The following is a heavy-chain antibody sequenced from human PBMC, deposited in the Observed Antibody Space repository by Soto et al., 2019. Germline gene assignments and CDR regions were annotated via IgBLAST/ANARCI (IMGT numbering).Heavy chain of an antibody. CDR3: ARVGYYDSSGYYLRIDDAFDI. Sequence: VASVKVSCKASGYTFTSYGISWVRQAPGQGLEWMGWISAYNGNTNYAQKLQGRVTMTTDTSTSTAYMELRSLRSDDTAVYYCARVGYYDSSGYYLRIDDAFDIWGQGTMVTVSS. V-gene: IGHV1-18*01. CDR1: GYTFTSYG. D-gene: IGHD3-22*01. J-gene: IGHJ3*02. CDR2: ISAYNGNT.